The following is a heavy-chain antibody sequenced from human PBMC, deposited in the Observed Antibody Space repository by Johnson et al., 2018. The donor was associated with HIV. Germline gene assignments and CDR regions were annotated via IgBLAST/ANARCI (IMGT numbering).Heavy chain of an antibody. D-gene: IGHD3-3*01. V-gene: IGHV3-7*01. CDR3: ARDWLPRITIFGVVITTDAFDI. CDR2: IKQDGSEK. J-gene: IGHJ3*02. CDR1: GFTFSSYW. Sequence: VQLVESGGGLVQPGGSLRLSCAASGFTFSSYWMSWVRQAPGKGLEWVANIKQDGSEKYYVDAVKGRFTISSENAKNSLYLQMNSMRAEDTAVYYCARDWLPRITIFGVVITTDAFDIWGQGTMVTVSS.